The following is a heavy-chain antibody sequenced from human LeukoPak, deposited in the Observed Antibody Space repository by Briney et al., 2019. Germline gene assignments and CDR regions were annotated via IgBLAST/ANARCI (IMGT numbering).Heavy chain of an antibody. V-gene: IGHV5-51*01. D-gene: IGHD2-2*01. CDR1: GYSFTYYW. Sequence: GESLKISCKGSGYSFTYYWIAWVRQMPGKGLEWMGIIYPGDSDTRYSPSLQGQVTISVDKSVSAAYLQWSSLEASDIAMYYCASPPTRECSSISCPLSYWGQGTLVTVSS. CDR2: IYPGDSDT. CDR3: ASPPTRECSSISCPLSY. J-gene: IGHJ4*02.